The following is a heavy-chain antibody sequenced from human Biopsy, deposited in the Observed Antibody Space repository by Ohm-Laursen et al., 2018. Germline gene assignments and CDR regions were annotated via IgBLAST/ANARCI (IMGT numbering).Heavy chain of an antibody. CDR2: IYNSETT. V-gene: IGHV4-39*01. J-gene: IGHJ5*02. Sequence: SETLSLTCIVSGDSISTSTTYYWAWLRQPPGKGLEWIGSIYNSETTFYNPSPKSRVAISVDTSTNQFSLKVSSVTAADTALYYCARHPTGFWFDPWGHGTLVTVSS. CDR1: GDSISTSTTYY. CDR3: ARHPTGFWFDP.